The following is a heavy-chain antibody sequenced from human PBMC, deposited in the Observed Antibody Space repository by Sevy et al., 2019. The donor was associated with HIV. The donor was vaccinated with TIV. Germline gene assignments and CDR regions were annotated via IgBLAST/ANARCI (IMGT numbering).Heavy chain of an antibody. CDR3: ARGASGYYDSSGYYQDY. V-gene: IGHV3-48*01. CDR1: GFTFSSYS. Sequence: GGSLRLSCAASGFTFSSYSMNWVRQAPGKGLEWVSYISSSSSTIYYADSVKGGFTISRANAKNSLYLQMNSLRAEDTAVYYCARGASGYYDSSGYYQDYWGQGTLVTVSS. D-gene: IGHD3-22*01. J-gene: IGHJ4*02. CDR2: ISSSSSTI.